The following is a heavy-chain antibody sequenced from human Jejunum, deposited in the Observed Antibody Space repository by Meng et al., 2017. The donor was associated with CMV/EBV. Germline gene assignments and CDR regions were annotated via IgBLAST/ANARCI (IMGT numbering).Heavy chain of an antibody. CDR2: IHYTGSN. Sequence: GSVSSGSDYWGWLRQPPGKGLEWIGSIHYTGSNNYNPSLKTRVSISEDTSKNEFSLTLTSVTAADTAVYYCAKGRAGSTSCFDYWGQGTLVTVSS. D-gene: IGHD2-2*01. CDR1: GSVSSGSDY. J-gene: IGHJ4*02. V-gene: IGHV4-39*07. CDR3: AKGRAGSTSCFDY.